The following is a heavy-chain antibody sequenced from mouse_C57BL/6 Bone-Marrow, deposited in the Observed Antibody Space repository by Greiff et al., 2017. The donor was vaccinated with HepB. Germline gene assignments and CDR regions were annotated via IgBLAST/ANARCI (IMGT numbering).Heavy chain of an antibody. V-gene: IGHV1-26*01. D-gene: IGHD1-1*01. CDR3: ARWYYGSSYWYFDV. CDR1: GYTFTDYY. CDR2: INPNNGGT. J-gene: IGHJ1*03. Sequence: EVQLQQSGPELVKPGASVKISCKASGYTFTDYYMNWVKQSHGQSLEWIGDINPNNGGTSYNQKFKGKATLTVDKSSSTAYMELRSLTSEDSAVYYCARWYYGSSYWYFDVWGTGTTVTVSS.